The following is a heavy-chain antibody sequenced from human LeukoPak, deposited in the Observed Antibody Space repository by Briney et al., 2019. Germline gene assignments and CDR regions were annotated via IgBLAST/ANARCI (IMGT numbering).Heavy chain of an antibody. V-gene: IGHV3-53*01. D-gene: IGHD3-22*01. J-gene: IGHJ4*02. Sequence: GGSLRLSCAASGFTVSSNYMSWVRQAPGKGLEWVSVIYSGGSTYYADPVRGRFTISRDNSKNTLYLQMSSLRAEDTAVYYCAREGDSSGYYSRDPFDFWGQGTLVTVSS. CDR2: IYSGGST. CDR1: GFTVSSNY. CDR3: AREGDSSGYYSRDPFDF.